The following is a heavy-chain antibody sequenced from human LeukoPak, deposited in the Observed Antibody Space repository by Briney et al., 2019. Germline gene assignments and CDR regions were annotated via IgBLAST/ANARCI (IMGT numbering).Heavy chain of an antibody. J-gene: IGHJ6*02. CDR3: ARDKGTIFGVVTPAYYYYGMDV. CDR1: GYTFTGYY. CDR2: INPNSGGT. Sequence: ASVKVSCKASGYTFTGYYMHWVRQAPGQGLEWMGRINPNSGGTNYAQKFQGRVTMTRDTSISTAYMELSRLRSDDTAVYYCARDKGTIFGVVTPAYYYYGMDVWGQGTTVTVSS. D-gene: IGHD3-3*01. V-gene: IGHV1-2*06.